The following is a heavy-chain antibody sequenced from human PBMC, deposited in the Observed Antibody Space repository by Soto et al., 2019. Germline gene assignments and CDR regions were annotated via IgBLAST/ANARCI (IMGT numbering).Heavy chain of an antibody. CDR1: GCSISSYY. CDR2: IYYSGST. V-gene: IGHV4-59*01. J-gene: IGHJ4*02. CDR3: ERGYGSGSYFSIFDY. Sequence: PWETLSLTCTVSGCSISSYYWSWIRQPPGKGLEWIGYIYYSGSTNYNPSLKSRVTISVDTSKNQFSLKLSSVTAADTAVYYCERGYGSGSYFSIFDYWGQGTLVTVSS. D-gene: IGHD3-10*01.